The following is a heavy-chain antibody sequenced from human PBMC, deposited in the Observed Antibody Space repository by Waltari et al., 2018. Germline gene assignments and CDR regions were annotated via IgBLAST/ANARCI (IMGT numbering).Heavy chain of an antibody. CDR3: AKSGGMVRGEKGARYYMDV. CDR1: GFTFSSYG. V-gene: IGHV3-33*06. J-gene: IGHJ6*03. CDR2: IRDDVSNK. Sequence: QVQLVESGGGVVQPGRSLRLSCAASGFTFSSYGMHWVRQAPGKGLEWVAVIRDDVSNKYYADSVKCRFTSSRDNSKNTLYLQMNSLRAEDTAVYYCAKSGGMVRGEKGARYYMDVWGKGTTVTVSS. D-gene: IGHD3-10*01.